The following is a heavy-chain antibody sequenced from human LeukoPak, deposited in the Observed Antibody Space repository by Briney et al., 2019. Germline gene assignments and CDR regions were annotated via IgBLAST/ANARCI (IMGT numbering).Heavy chain of an antibody. CDR1: GGSISSGGYS. V-gene: IGHV4-30-2*01. CDR3: ARVGSRGTVDY. J-gene: IGHJ4*02. D-gene: IGHD3-16*01. Sequence: KTSETLSLTCAVSGGSISSGGYSWSWIRQPPGKGLGWIGYIYHSGSTYYNPSLKSRVTISVDRSKNQFSLKLSSVTAADTAVYYCARVGSRGTVDYWGQGTLVTVSS. CDR2: IYHSGST.